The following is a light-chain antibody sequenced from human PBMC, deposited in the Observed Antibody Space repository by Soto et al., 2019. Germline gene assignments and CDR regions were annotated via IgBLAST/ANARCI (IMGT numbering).Light chain of an antibody. CDR2: GAS. V-gene: IGKV3-20*01. CDR1: QSVSRSY. CDR3: QHYNSYSEA. Sequence: EIVLTQSPGTLSLSPGERATLSCRASQSVSRSYLAWYQQKPGQAPRLLIYGASSRATGIPDRFSGSGSGTDFALTISRLEPEDFATYYCQHYNSYSEAFGQGTKVDIK. J-gene: IGKJ1*01.